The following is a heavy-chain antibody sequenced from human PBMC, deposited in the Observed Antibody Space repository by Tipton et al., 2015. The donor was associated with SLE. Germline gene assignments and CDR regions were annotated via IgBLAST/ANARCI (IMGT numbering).Heavy chain of an antibody. CDR1: GGSISSGGYY. CDR3: AREPGIAAAGTDDAFDI. CDR2: IYYSGST. J-gene: IGHJ3*02. Sequence: TLSLTCTVSGGSISSGGYYWSWIRQPPGKGLEWIGYIYYSGSTNYNPSLKSRVTISVDTSKNQFSLKLSSVTAADTAVYYCAREPGIAAAGTDDAFDIWGQGTMVTVSS. V-gene: IGHV4-61*08. D-gene: IGHD6-13*01.